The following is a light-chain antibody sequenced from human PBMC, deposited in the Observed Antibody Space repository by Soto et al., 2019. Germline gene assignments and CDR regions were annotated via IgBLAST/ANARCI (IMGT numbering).Light chain of an antibody. CDR3: SSYAGSGYV. CDR2: EVS. V-gene: IGLV2-8*01. J-gene: IGLJ1*01. Sequence: QSLLTQPPSASGSPGQSVTISCTGTSSDVGGYNYVSWYQQHPGKAPKLMIYEVSKRPSGVPDRFSGSKSGNTASLTVSGLQAEDEADYYCSSYAGSGYVFRTGTKVTVL. CDR1: SSDVGGYNY.